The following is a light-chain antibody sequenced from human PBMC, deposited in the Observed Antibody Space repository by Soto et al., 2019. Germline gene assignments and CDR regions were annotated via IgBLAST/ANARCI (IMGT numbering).Light chain of an antibody. CDR1: SSDVGGYHY. V-gene: IGLV2-8*01. CDR3: SSNKVNNLV. Sequence: QSALTQPPSASGSPGQSVTISCTGASSDVGGYHYVSWYQQHPGQAPKLIIYEVSKRPSGVPDRFSGSKSGNTASLTVSGLQAEDEAHYYCSSNKVNNLVFGGGTKVTVL. CDR2: EVS. J-gene: IGLJ2*01.